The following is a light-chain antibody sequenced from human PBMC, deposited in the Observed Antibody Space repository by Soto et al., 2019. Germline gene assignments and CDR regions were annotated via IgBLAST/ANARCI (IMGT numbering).Light chain of an antibody. Sequence: IVMTQSPATRSVPPGEIPTLSPGASQSVSSNLAWYQQKPGQAPRLLIYGASTRATGIPARFSGSGSGTEFTLTISSLQSEDFATYYCQNHASAPITFGQGTRLENK. V-gene: IGKV3-15*01. J-gene: IGKJ5*01. CDR3: QNHASAPIT. CDR2: GAS. CDR1: QSVSSN.